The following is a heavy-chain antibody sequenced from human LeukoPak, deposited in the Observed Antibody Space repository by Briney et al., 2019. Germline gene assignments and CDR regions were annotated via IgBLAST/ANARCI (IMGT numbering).Heavy chain of an antibody. CDR3: ASMCCSSTSCYQSYFDY. CDR1: GYTFTSYA. D-gene: IGHD2-2*01. CDR2: INTNTGNP. V-gene: IGHV7-4-1*02. Sequence: ASVKVSCKASGYTFTSYATNWVRQAPGQGLEWMGWINTNTGNPTYAQGFTGRFVFSLDTSVSTAYLQISSLKAEDTAVYYCASMCCSSTSCYQSYFDYWGQGTLVTVSS. J-gene: IGHJ4*02.